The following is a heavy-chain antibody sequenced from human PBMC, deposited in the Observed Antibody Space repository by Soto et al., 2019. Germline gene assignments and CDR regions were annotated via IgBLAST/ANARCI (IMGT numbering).Heavy chain of an antibody. CDR2: INPRDSDV. D-gene: IGHD3-3*01. J-gene: IGHJ3*02. V-gene: IGHV5-51*01. CDR1: DYTFAAYW. Sequence: GEALKISCKGFDYTFAAYWIGWVRQMPGKGLEWIGVINPRDSDVKYSPPFEGQVTISADKSINTAFLQRRTLKASDTAMYYCARHDYPQDVWYHTNDIWGQGTMFPVSS. CDR3: ARHDYPQDVWYHTNDI.